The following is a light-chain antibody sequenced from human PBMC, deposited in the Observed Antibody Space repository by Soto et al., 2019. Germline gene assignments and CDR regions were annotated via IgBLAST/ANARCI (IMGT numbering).Light chain of an antibody. J-gene: IGKJ1*01. V-gene: IGKV3-15*01. CDR3: QQHNNWPPWT. CDR2: DAS. Sequence: EIVMTQSPATLSVSPGERATLSCSASQSVSSKLAWYQQKPGQAPRLLIYDASTRATGIPARFSGSGSGTEFTLAISSLQSEDFAVYYCQQHNNWPPWTFGQGTKVDIK. CDR1: QSVSSK.